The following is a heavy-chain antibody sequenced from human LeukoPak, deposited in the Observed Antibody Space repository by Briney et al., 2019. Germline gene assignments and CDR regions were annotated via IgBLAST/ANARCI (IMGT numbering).Heavy chain of an antibody. Sequence: GGSLRLSCAASGFTFSSYAMSWVRQAPGKGLEWVSAISGSGGSTYYADSVKGRFTISRDNSKNTLYLQMNSLRAEDTAVYCCAPFRVRNWFDPRGQGTLVTVSS. V-gene: IGHV3-23*01. CDR3: APFRVRNWFDP. J-gene: IGHJ5*02. CDR2: ISGSGGST. D-gene: IGHD3-10*01. CDR1: GFTFSSYA.